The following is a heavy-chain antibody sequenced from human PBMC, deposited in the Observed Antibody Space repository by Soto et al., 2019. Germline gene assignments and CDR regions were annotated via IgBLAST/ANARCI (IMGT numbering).Heavy chain of an antibody. CDR3: TSLLYYDILTGGSTDAFDI. CDR1: GFTFSGSA. CDR2: TRSKANSYAT. D-gene: IGHD3-9*01. V-gene: IGHV3-73*01. J-gene: IGHJ3*02. Sequence: GGSLRLSCAASGFTFSGSAMHWVRQASGKGLEWVGRTRSKANSYATAYAASVKGRFTISRDDSKNTAYLQMNSLKTEDTVVYYCTSLLYYDILTGGSTDAFDIWGQGTMVTVSS.